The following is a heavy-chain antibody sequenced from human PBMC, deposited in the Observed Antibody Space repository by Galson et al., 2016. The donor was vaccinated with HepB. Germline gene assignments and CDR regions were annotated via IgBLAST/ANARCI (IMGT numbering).Heavy chain of an antibody. CDR3: ARQWLAARGWFDP. V-gene: IGHV1-69*06. J-gene: IGHJ5*02. CDR2: INPFFGTT. Sequence: QSGAEVKKPGESLRISCTASGGTFSSDTITWVRQAPGQGLEWLGEINPFFGTTKYAQEFQGRVTITADKSTSTAHMELNSLRFDDTAVYYCARQWLAARGWFDPWGQGTLVTVSS. D-gene: IGHD6-19*01. CDR1: GGTFSSDT.